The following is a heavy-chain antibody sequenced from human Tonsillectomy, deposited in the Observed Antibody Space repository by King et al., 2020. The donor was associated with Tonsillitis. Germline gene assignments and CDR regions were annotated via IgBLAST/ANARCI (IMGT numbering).Heavy chain of an antibody. D-gene: IGHD3-22*01. V-gene: IGHV1-18*01. CDR3: ARDLRDYYDSSGLFDY. Sequence: VQLVESGAEVKKPGASVKVSCKASGYTFTSYGISWVRQAPGQGIEWMGWISAYNGNTNYAQKLQGRVTMTTDTSTSTAYMELRSLRSDDTAVYYCARDLRDYYDSSGLFDYWGQGTLVTVSS. CDR1: GYTFTSYG. CDR2: ISAYNGNT. J-gene: IGHJ4*02.